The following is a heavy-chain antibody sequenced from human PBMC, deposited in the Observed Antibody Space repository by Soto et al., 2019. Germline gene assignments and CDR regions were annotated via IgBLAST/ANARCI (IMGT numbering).Heavy chain of an antibody. D-gene: IGHD4-17*01. V-gene: IGHV4-30-4*01. CDR3: ARGCEGSTVNTYYYYGMDV. CDR1: GGSISSGDYY. Sequence: KPSETLSLTCTVSGGSISSGDYYWSWIRQPPGKGLEWIGYIYYSGSTYYNPSLKSRVTISVDTSKNQFSLKLSSVTAADTAVYYCARGCEGSTVNTYYYYGMDVWGQGTTVTVSS. CDR2: IYYSGST. J-gene: IGHJ6*02.